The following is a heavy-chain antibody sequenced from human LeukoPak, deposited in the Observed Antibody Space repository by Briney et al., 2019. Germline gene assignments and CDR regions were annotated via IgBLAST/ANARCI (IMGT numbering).Heavy chain of an antibody. Sequence: GGSLRLSCAASGFTFNTYWMSWVRQAPGKGLEWVGRIKSKTDGGTTDYAAPVKGRFTISRDDSKNTLYLQMNSLKTEDTAVYYCTTDSPGLAANFDYWGQGTLVTVSS. V-gene: IGHV3-15*01. CDR3: TTDSPGLAANFDY. CDR2: IKSKTDGGTT. D-gene: IGHD2-15*01. J-gene: IGHJ4*02. CDR1: GFTFNTYW.